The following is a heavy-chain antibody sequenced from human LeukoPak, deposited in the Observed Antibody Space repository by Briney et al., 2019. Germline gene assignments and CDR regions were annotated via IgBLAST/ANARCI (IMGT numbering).Heavy chain of an antibody. CDR1: GFTFSSYG. CDR2: ISYDGSNK. Sequence: GGSLRPSCAASGFTFSSYGMHWVRQAPGKGLEWVAVISYDGSNKYYADSVKGRFTISRDNSKNTLYLQMNSLRAEDTAVYYCATDIAVAGPFDYWGQGTLVTVSS. D-gene: IGHD6-19*01. V-gene: IGHV3-30*03. J-gene: IGHJ4*02. CDR3: ATDIAVAGPFDY.